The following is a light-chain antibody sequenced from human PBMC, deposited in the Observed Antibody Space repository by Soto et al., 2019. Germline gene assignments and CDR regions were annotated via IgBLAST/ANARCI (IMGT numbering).Light chain of an antibody. CDR3: QHYDSLPIT. V-gene: IGKV3-20*01. Sequence: EIEMTQPPATLSVSPGEDVTLSCTSSQSFPSSIAWYQQKPGQAPRLLVYGASSRATGIPDRFSGSGSGTDFTLTISRLEPEDFAVFYCQHYDSLPITFGQGTRLEIK. CDR2: GAS. J-gene: IGKJ5*01. CDR1: QSFPSS.